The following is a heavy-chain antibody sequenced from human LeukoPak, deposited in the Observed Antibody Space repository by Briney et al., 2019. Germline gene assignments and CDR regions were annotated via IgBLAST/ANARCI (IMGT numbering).Heavy chain of an antibody. CDR3: ASVYCSSTSRYSGFDY. CDR1: GGSISSGGYY. V-gene: IGHV4-31*03. Sequence: SETLSLTCTVSGGSISSGGYYWSWLRQHPGKGLEWIGYIYYSGSTYYNPSLKSRVTISVDTSKNQFSLKLSSVTAADTAVYYCASVYCSSTSRYSGFDYWGQGTLVTVSS. D-gene: IGHD2-2*01. J-gene: IGHJ4*02. CDR2: IYYSGST.